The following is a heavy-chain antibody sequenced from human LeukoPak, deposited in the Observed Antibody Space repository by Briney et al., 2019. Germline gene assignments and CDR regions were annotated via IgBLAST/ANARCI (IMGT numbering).Heavy chain of an antibody. CDR3: ARYPYMGFMEYYFDY. J-gene: IGHJ4*02. Sequence: GASVKVSCTASGYTFTGYYMHWVRQAPGQGLEWMGWINPNSGGTNYAQKFQGRVTMTRDTSISTAYMELSRLRSDDTAVYYCARYPYMGFMEYYFDYWGQGTLVTVSS. CDR1: GYTFTGYY. CDR2: INPNSGGT. V-gene: IGHV1-2*02. D-gene: IGHD3-16*01.